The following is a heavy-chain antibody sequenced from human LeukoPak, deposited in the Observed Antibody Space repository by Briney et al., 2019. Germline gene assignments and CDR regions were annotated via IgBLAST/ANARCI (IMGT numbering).Heavy chain of an antibody. J-gene: IGHJ5*02. CDR1: GYSISSGYY. CDR2: IYHSGST. CDR3: TRGFGEFLDP. V-gene: IGHV4-38-2*02. Sequence: PSETLSLTCTVSGYSISSGYYWGWIRQPPGKGLEWIGSIYHSGSTYYNPSLKSRVTISVDTSKNQFSLKLSSVTAADTAVYYCTRGFGEFLDPWGQGTLVTVSS. D-gene: IGHD3-10*01.